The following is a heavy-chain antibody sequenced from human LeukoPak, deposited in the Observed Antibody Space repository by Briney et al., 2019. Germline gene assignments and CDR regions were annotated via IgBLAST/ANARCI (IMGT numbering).Heavy chain of an antibody. CDR1: GFTFSDHY. CDR2: ISNDGTTI. D-gene: IGHD6-13*01. CDR3: ARDRRPSSWLGVGP. Sequence: GGSLRLSCVASGFTFSDHYMSWIRQAPGKGLEWLSYISNDGTTIYYADSVKGRFTISRDNAKNSLHLQMNSLRAGNTAVYYCARDRRPSSWLGVGPWGQGTLVTVSS. J-gene: IGHJ5*02. V-gene: IGHV3-11*04.